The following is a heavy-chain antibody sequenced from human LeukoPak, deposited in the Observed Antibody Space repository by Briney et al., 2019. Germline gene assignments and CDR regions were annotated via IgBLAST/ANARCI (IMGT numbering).Heavy chain of an antibody. CDR2: ISSSGSTI. Sequence: PGGSLRLSCAASGFTFSSYEMNWVRQAPGKGLEWVSYISSSGSTIYYADSVTGRFTISRDNAKNSLYLQMNSLRAEDTAVYYCARQDPENWFDPWGQGTLVTVSS. CDR1: GFTFSSYE. D-gene: IGHD1-14*01. J-gene: IGHJ5*02. CDR3: ARQDPENWFDP. V-gene: IGHV3-48*03.